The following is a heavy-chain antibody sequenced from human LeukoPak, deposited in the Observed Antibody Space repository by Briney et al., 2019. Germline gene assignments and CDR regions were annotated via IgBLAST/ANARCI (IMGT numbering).Heavy chain of an antibody. J-gene: IGHJ4*02. D-gene: IGHD2-21*02. CDR3: ARSYCGGDCYSYYFDY. Sequence: KPSETLSLTCTVSGGSISSYYCSWIRQPPGKGLEWIGYIYTSGSTNYNPSLKSRVTISVDTSKNQFSLKLSSVTAADTAVYYCARSYCGGDCYSYYFDYWGQGTLVTVSS. V-gene: IGHV4-4*09. CDR1: GGSISSYY. CDR2: IYTSGST.